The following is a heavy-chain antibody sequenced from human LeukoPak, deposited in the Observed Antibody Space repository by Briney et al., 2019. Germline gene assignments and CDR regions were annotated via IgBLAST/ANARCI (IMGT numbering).Heavy chain of an antibody. CDR2: INPNSGGT. J-gene: IGHJ3*02. Sequence: ASVKVSCKASGYTFTGYYMHWVRQAPGQGLEWMGWINPNSGGTNYAQKFQGRVTMTRDTSISTAYMELSRLRSDDTAVYYCARTYYDFWSGYDAFDIWGQGTMVTVS. CDR3: ARTYYDFWSGYDAFDI. V-gene: IGHV1-2*02. CDR1: GYTFTGYY. D-gene: IGHD3-3*01.